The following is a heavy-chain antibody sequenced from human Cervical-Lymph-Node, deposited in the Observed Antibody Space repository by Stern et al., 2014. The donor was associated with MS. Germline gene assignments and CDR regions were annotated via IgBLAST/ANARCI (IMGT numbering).Heavy chain of an antibody. CDR2: VNPTGGRT. CDR1: GDNFASYP. D-gene: IGHD4-17*01. J-gene: IGHJ5*02. CDR3: ATPLPYAT. V-gene: IGHV1-46*03. Sequence: VQLVESGAEVKKPGASVKVSCKASGDNFASYPIHWLRQAPGQGPAWMGIVNPTGGRTSYAKMLQGRVTMTRDTSTRTVYMELSSLRPEDAAMYFCATPLPYATWGQGTRVTVSS.